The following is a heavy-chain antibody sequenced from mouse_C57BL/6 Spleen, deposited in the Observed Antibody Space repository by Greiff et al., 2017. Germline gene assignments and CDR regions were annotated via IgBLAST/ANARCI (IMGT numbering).Heavy chain of an antibody. J-gene: IGHJ2*01. CDR1: GYTFTSYW. CDR3: AKNWDLYYFDY. V-gene: IGHV1-53*01. D-gene: IGHD4-1*01. Sequence: QVQLQQPGTELVKPGASVKLSCKASGYTFTSYWMPWVQQRPGQGLEWIGNINPSNGGTNYTEKFKSKATLSVDKSSSTAYMQLSRLTSEDSAVYYCAKNWDLYYFDYWGQGTTLTVSS. CDR2: INPSNGGT.